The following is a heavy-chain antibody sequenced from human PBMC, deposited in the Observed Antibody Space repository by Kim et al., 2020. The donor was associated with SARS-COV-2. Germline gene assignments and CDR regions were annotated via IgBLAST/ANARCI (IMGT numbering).Heavy chain of an antibody. Sequence: SVKVSCKASGGTFSSYAISWVRQAPGQGLEWMGRIIPILGIANYAQKFQGRVTITADKYTSTAYMELSSLRSEDTAVYYCARGGSSTSFDYWGQGTLVT. CDR1: GGTFSSYA. CDR2: IIPILGIA. CDR3: ARGGSSTSFDY. D-gene: IGHD2-2*01. V-gene: IGHV1-69*04. J-gene: IGHJ4*02.